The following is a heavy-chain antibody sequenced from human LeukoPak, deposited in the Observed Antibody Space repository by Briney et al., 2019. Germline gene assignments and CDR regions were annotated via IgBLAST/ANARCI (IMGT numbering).Heavy chain of an antibody. CDR1: GFTFSSYA. CDR2: ISGSGGST. J-gene: IGHJ4*02. D-gene: IGHD2-2*01. Sequence: PGGSLRLSCAASGFTFSSYAMSWVRQAPGKGLEWVSAISGSGGSTYYADSVKGRFTISRDNSKNTLYLQMNSLRAEDTAVYYCAKGHIVVVPAALWGSYFDYWGQGTLVTVSS. V-gene: IGHV3-23*01. CDR3: AKGHIVVVPAALWGSYFDY.